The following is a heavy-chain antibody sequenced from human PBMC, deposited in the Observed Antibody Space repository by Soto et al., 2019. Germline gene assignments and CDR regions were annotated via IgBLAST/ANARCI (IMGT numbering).Heavy chain of an antibody. CDR2: FVPIQGKA. V-gene: IGHV1-69*02. Sequence: QVQLVQSGAEVKKPGSSVKVSCEAPGGTFTNYIFSWVRQAPGRGLEWMGRFVPIQGKADYAWKFQDRVTVTADESSKTVYMEMRGLRPEDTALYFCARSLVIVNIGYMDVWGKGTAISVSS. CDR1: GGTFTNYI. J-gene: IGHJ6*03. D-gene: IGHD2-15*01. CDR3: ARSLVIVNIGYMDV.